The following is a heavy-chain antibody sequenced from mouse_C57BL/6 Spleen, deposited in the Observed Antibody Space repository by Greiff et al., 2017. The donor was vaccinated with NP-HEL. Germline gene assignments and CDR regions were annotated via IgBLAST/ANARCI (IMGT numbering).Heavy chain of an antibody. J-gene: IGHJ4*01. CDR3: ARGASTDYAMDY. CDR1: GYTFTSYW. D-gene: IGHD2-10*02. Sequence: QVQLQQPGAELVMPGASVKLSCKASGYTFTSYWMHWVKQRPGQGLEWIGEIDPSDSYTNYNQKFKGKSTLTVDKSSSTAYMQLSSLTSEDSAVYYCARGASTDYAMDYWGQGTSVTVSS. CDR2: IDPSDSYT. V-gene: IGHV1-69*01.